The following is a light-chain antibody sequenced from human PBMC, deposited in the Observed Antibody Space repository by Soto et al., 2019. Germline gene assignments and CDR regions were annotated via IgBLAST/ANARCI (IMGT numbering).Light chain of an antibody. Sequence: EIVITQSPATLSVSPGERATLSCRASQTVNNNYLAWYQQKPGQAPRLLIYGASNRATGIPDRFSGSGSGTDFTLTISRLEPEDFAVYYCQQYGSSGTFGQGTKVDIK. J-gene: IGKJ1*01. V-gene: IGKV3-20*01. CDR3: QQYGSSGT. CDR2: GAS. CDR1: QTVNNNY.